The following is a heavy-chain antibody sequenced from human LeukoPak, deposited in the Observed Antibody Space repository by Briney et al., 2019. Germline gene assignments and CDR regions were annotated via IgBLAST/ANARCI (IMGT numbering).Heavy chain of an antibody. J-gene: IGHJ4*02. Sequence: PGGSLRLSCTASGFTFSRDAMSWVRQAPGKGLEWVSAISGSGGSTYYADSVKGRFTISRDNSKNTLYLQMNSLRAEDTAVYYCASGVLRSAVGVGDYWGQGTLVTVSS. CDR2: ISGSGGST. CDR1: GFTFSRDA. V-gene: IGHV3-23*01. CDR3: ASGVLRSAVGVGDY. D-gene: IGHD3-16*01.